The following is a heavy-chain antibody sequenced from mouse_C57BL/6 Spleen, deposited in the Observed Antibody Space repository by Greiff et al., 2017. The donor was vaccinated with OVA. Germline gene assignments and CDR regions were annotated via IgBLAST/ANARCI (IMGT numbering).Heavy chain of an antibody. Sequence: QVQLQQPGAELVRPGSSVKLSCKASGYTFTSYWMHWVKQRPIQGLEWIGNIGPSDSETHYTQKFKDKATLTGDKSSSTDYMQRSSLTSEDAAVYYCARGDDFEGFAYWGKGTLVTVSA. V-gene: IGHV1-52*01. J-gene: IGHJ3*01. D-gene: IGHD2-4*01. CDR1: GYTFTSYW. CDR2: IGPSDSET. CDR3: ARGDDFEGFAY.